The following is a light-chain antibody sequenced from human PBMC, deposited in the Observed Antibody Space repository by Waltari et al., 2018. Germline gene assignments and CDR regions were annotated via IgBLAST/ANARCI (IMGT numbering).Light chain of an antibody. CDR1: KLGDKY. CDR2: QDK. Sequence: SYVLTQPPSVSVSPGQTASITCSGDKLGDKYACWYQQKPGQSPVLGIYQDKKRPSGIPERFSGSNSGNTATLTISGTQAMDEADYYCQAWDSSTGVVFGGGTKLTVL. CDR3: QAWDSSTGVV. V-gene: IGLV3-1*01. J-gene: IGLJ2*01.